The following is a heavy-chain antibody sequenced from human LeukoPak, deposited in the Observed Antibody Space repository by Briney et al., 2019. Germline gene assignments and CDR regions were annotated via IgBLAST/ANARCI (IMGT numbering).Heavy chain of an antibody. CDR2: ISSSSSYI. J-gene: IGHJ4*02. Sequence: GGSLRLSCAASGFTFSSYSMNWVRQAPGKGLEWVSSISSSSSYIYYADSVKGRFTISRDNAKNSLYLQMNSLRAEDTAVYYCAGEDSSGYYYQGSLDYWGQGTLVTVST. CDR1: GFTFSSYS. CDR3: AGEDSSGYYYQGSLDY. V-gene: IGHV3-21*01. D-gene: IGHD3-22*01.